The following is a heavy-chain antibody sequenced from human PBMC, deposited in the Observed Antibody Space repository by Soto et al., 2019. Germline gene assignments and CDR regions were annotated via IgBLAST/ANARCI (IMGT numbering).Heavy chain of an antibody. J-gene: IGHJ4*02. Sequence: EVQLLESGGGLVQPGGSLRLSCAASGFTFSSYAMTWVRQAPGKGLEWVSAIVVSGGSTYYADSVKGRFTISRDNSKNTLYLQMSSLRAEDTAVYYCAKISRTGDPTLDWGQGTMVTVSS. CDR3: AKISRTGDPTLD. CDR1: GFTFSSYA. V-gene: IGHV3-23*01. CDR2: IVVSGGST.